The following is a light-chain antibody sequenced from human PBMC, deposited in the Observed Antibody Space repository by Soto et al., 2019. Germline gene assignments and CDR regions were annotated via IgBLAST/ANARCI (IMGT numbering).Light chain of an antibody. CDR1: QSVSSN. CDR2: GAS. V-gene: IGKV3-15*01. J-gene: IGKJ4*01. Sequence: EITHSPATLSVSPGERATLSCRASQSVSSNLAWYQQKPGQAPRLLIYGASTRATGIPARFSGSGSGTEFTLTISSLQSEDFAVYYCQQYNNWLFTFGGGTKVDIK. CDR3: QQYNNWLFT.